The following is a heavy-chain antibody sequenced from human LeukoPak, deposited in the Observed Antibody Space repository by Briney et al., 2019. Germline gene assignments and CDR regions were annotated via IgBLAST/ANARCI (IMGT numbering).Heavy chain of an antibody. V-gene: IGHV3-23*01. J-gene: IGHJ4*02. CDR3: AKFRCGGGSCYVVYFDY. CDR2: ISGSGGST. CDR1: GFTSSSYA. D-gene: IGHD2-15*01. Sequence: GGSLRLSCAASGFTSSSYAMSWVRHAPRKGLEWVSAISGSGGSTYYAHSVKGRFTISRDNSKNTLYLQMNSLRAEDTAVYYCAKFRCGGGSCYVVYFDYWGQGTLVTVSS.